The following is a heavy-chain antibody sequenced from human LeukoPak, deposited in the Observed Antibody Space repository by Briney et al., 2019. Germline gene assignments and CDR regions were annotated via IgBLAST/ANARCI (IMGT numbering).Heavy chain of an antibody. CDR2: IIPIFGTA. J-gene: IGHJ5*02. Sequence: WASVKVSCKASGYTFTSYDISWVRQAPGQGLEWMGGIIPIFGTANYAQKFQGRVTITADKSTSTAYMELSSLRSEDTAVYYCARDDDGIVGATVAGNTGWFDPWGQGTLVTVSS. CDR3: ARDDDGIVGATVAGNTGWFDP. V-gene: IGHV1-69*06. D-gene: IGHD1-26*01. CDR1: GYTFTSYD.